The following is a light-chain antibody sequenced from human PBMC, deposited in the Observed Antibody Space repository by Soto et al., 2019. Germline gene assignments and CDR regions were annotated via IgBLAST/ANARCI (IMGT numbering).Light chain of an antibody. J-gene: IGKJ5*01. Sequence: EIVLTQSPGTLSLSPGERATLSCRASQSVSSSYLAWYQQKPGQAPRLLIYGASGRATGIPDRFSGSGSGTDFTITISRLEPDDFAVYYCQQYGSSITFGQGTRLEIK. CDR3: QQYGSSIT. CDR2: GAS. CDR1: QSVSSSY. V-gene: IGKV3-20*01.